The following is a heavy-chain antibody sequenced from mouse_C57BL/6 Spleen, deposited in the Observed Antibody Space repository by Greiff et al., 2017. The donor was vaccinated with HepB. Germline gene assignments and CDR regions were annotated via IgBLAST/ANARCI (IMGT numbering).Heavy chain of an antibody. V-gene: IGHV5-16*01. CDR1: GFTFSDYY. J-gene: IGHJ1*03. CDR3: ARDHDDWYFDV. CDR2: INYDGSST. Sequence: EVMLVESEGGLVQPGSSMKLSCTASGFTFSDYYMAWVRQVPEKGLEWVANINYDGSSTYYLDSLKSRFIISRDNAKNILYLQMSSLKSEDTATYYCARDHDDWYFDVWGTGTTVTVSS.